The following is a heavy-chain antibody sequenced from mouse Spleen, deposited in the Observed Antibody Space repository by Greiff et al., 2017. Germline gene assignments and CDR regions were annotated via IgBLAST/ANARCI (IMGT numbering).Heavy chain of an antibody. CDR2: FYPGSGSI. CDR1: GYTFTEYT. Sequence: QVQLQQSGAELVKPGASVKLSGKASGYTFTEYTIHWVKQRSGQGLEWIGWFYPGSGSIKYNEKFKDKATLTADKSCSTVYMELSRVSSEDSALYFCARHGEFYYCNSGFAYWGQGTLVTVSA. V-gene: IGHV1-62-2*01. CDR3: ARHGEFYYCNSGFAY. D-gene: IGHD2-1*01. J-gene: IGHJ3*01.